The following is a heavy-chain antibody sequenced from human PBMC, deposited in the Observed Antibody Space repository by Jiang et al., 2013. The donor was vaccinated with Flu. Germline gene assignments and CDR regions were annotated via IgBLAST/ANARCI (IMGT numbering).Heavy chain of an antibody. CDR2: MNAADGNT. Sequence: SGAEVKKPGASVTVSCKASGYTLTNYAIHWVRQGPGQRLEWLGWMNAADGNTKYSQKFQGRVNLIRYTSANTAYMELSRLRSEDTAVYYCARDYYDSSDYDYFYGMDLWGQGTAVTVSS. CDR1: GYTLTNYA. D-gene: IGHD3-22*01. V-gene: IGHV1-3*01. J-gene: IGHJ6*02. CDR3: ARDYYDSSDYDYFYGMDL.